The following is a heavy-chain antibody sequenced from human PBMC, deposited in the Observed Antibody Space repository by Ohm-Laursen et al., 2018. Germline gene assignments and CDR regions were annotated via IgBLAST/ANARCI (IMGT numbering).Heavy chain of an antibody. J-gene: IGHJ6*02. Sequence: RSLRLSCTASGFTFINAWMSWVRQAPGKGLEWVALISHDGSEQHYGDSVKGRFTLSRDDSKNTPYLQMNSLRAEDTAVYYCARDQNPYYDFWSGSPQYGMDVWGQGTTVTVSS. D-gene: IGHD3-3*01. CDR2: ISHDGSEQ. CDR1: GFTFINAW. CDR3: ARDQNPYYDFWSGSPQYGMDV. V-gene: IGHV3-30*03.